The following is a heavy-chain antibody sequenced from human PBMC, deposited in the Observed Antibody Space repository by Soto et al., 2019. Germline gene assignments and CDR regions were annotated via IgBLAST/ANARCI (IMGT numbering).Heavy chain of an antibody. V-gene: IGHV4-34*01. D-gene: IGHD6-25*01. CDR1: GGSLSGYH. J-gene: IGHJ6*02. Sequence: SETLSLTCAVYGGSLSGYHWSWIRQPPGRGLEWIGEVKPSGGAKYNPSLKSRVIISQDPSKNQLSLKVSPVTAADTAVYYCARAGGSYDYSMDVWGQVTTVTVSS. CDR3: ARAGGSYDYSMDV. CDR2: VKPSGGA.